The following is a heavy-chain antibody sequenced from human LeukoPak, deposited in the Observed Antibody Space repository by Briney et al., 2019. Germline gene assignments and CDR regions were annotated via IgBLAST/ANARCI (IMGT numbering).Heavy chain of an antibody. CDR2: IKQDGSEK. V-gene: IGHV3-7*01. Sequence: PGGSLRLSCAASGFTFSRYWMSWVRQAPGKGLERVANIKQDGSEKYYVDSVKGRFTISRDNAKNSLYLQMNSLRAEDTAVYYCASLYGSGSYFYGNAFDIWGQGTMVTVSS. J-gene: IGHJ3*02. CDR1: GFTFSRYW. CDR3: ASLYGSGSYFYGNAFDI. D-gene: IGHD3-10*01.